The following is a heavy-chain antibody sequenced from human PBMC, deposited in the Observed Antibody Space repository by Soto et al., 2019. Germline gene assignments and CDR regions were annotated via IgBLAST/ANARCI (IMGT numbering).Heavy chain of an antibody. J-gene: IGHJ4*02. Sequence: APMKGFFQASCFTPSRFGFNWVRQAPGQGLEWMGWISAYNGNTNYAQKLQGRVTMTTDTSTSTAYMELRSLRSDDTAVYYCARDQGGSYYYWGQGTLVTVSS. V-gene: IGHV1-18*01. D-gene: IGHD1-26*01. CDR1: CFTPSRFG. CDR3: ARDQGGSYYY. CDR2: ISAYNGNT.